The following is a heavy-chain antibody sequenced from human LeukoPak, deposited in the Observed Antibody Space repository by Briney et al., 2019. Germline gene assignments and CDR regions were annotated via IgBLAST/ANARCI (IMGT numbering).Heavy chain of an antibody. V-gene: IGHV3-23*01. J-gene: IGHJ4*02. CDR2: ISGSGGST. CDR3: AKHPIVGATGNFDY. Sequence: GGSLRLSCAASGFTFSNYAMSWVRQAPGKGLEWVSDISGSGGSTYYADSVKGRFTISRDNTKDTLDLQMNSLRAEDTAVYYCAKHPIVGATGNFDYWGQGTLVTVSS. D-gene: IGHD1-26*01. CDR1: GFTFSNYA.